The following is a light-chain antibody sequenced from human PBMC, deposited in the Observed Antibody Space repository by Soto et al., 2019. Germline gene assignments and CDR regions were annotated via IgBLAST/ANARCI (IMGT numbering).Light chain of an antibody. CDR2: GAS. Sequence: EVVLTQSPGTLSLSPGERATLPCRSSQSVINDYLAWYQQKPGQAPRLLIYGASSRASDFPDRFSGSGSGTDFTLTISRLEPEDFAVYYCQQYGSSPITFGQGTRLEIK. V-gene: IGKV3-20*01. CDR1: QSVINDY. CDR3: QQYGSSPIT. J-gene: IGKJ5*01.